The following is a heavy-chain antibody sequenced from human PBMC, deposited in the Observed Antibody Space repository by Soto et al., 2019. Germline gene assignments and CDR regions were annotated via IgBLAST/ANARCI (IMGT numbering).Heavy chain of an antibody. V-gene: IGHV4-34*01. D-gene: IGHD6-13*01. CDR3: ASTYRSSRYTGTFDY. CDR2: INHSGST. J-gene: IGHJ4*02. Sequence: SETLSLTSAVYGGSFSGYYWGWIRQPPGKGPEWIGEINHSGSTNYNPSLKSRVTLSVDTSQKQFSLKLSSVTAAGTAVYYCASTYRSSRYTGTFDYWGQGTLVTVSS. CDR1: GGSFSGYY.